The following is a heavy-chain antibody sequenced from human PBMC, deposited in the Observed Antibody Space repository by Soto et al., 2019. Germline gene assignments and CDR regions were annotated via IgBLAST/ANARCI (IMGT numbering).Heavy chain of an antibody. Sequence: QQQLLQSGPEVKKPGSSVKVSCKDSGGLFSSFAISWVRQAPGQGLEWLGGIIPVFGTTNYAEKFQDRVTITADEPTNTAYMELSGLTYGDTAIYYCARGGGPYVWFNEFWGQGTLVTVSS. V-gene: IGHV1-69*01. CDR1: GGLFSSFA. D-gene: IGHD3-10*02. CDR3: ARGGGPYVWFNEF. CDR2: IIPVFGTT. J-gene: IGHJ4*02.